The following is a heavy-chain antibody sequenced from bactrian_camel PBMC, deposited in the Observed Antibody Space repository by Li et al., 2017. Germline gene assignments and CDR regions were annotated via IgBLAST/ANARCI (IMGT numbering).Heavy chain of an antibody. Sequence: HVQLVESGGGSVQAGETLRLSCTASGFTFDDSDMGWYRQAPGNECELVSTISSDGSTYYADSVKGRFTISRDNAKNTVALQMNSPKSEDTALYYCATTFSYVPRAWGQGTQVTVS. CDR1: GFTFDDSD. D-gene: IGHD5*01. CDR3: ATTFSYVPRA. CDR2: ISSDGST. V-gene: IGHV3S63*01. J-gene: IGHJ6*01.